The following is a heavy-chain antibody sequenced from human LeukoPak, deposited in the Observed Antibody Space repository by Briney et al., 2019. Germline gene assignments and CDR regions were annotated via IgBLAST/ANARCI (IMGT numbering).Heavy chain of an antibody. CDR3: ARGGYCSGGSCYHAFDI. J-gene: IGHJ3*02. CDR1: GGTISSSSYY. V-gene: IGHV4-39*01. Sequence: PSETLSLTCTASGGTISSSSYYWGWIRQPPGKGLEWIGSIYYSGSTYYNPSLKSRVTISVDTSKNQFSLKLSSVTAADTAVYYCARGGYCSGGSCYHAFDIWGQGTVVTVSS. D-gene: IGHD2-15*01. CDR2: IYYSGST.